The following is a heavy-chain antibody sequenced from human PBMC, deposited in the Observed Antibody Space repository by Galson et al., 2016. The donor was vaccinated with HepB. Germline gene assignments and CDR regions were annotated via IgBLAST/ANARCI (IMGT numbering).Heavy chain of an antibody. J-gene: IGHJ3*02. D-gene: IGHD1-26*01. Sequence: LRLSCAASGVSFSSFDMSWIRQPPGKGLEWIATIYYSGKTYYSPSLQSRVTISVDTSKNQFSLILTSVSAADTAVYYCANLQVGAITKSFEIWGQGTMVTVSS. CDR2: IYYSGKT. CDR1: GVSFSSFD. CDR3: ANLQVGAITKSFEI. V-gene: IGHV4-39*01.